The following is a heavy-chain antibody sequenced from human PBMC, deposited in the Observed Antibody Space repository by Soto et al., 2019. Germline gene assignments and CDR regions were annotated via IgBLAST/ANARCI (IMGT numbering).Heavy chain of an antibody. Sequence: PSETLSLTCNVSGSSISSYYWSWIRQPPGKGLEWIGYVYYTGSTLYNASLKSRVTISVDMSKKEFSLRLSSVIAADTAVYYCAKIPRDFCGDDCYSENWGQGTLVTVSS. J-gene: IGHJ4*02. D-gene: IGHD2-21*02. V-gene: IGHV4-59*03. CDR2: VYYTGST. CDR1: GSSISSYY. CDR3: AKIPRDFCGDDCYSEN.